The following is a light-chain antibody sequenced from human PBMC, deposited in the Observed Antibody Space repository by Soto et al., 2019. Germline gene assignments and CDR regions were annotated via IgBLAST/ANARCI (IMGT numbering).Light chain of an antibody. Sequence: EIVMTQSPATLSVSPGERATLSCRATQSVSSNLAWYQQKHGQAPRLLIYGASTRATGIPARFSGSGSATEFTLTISSLQSEDFAVYSCQQYYKWPYTFGQGTKLEIK. CDR2: GAS. CDR3: QQYYKWPYT. V-gene: IGKV3-15*01. CDR1: QSVSSN. J-gene: IGKJ2*01.